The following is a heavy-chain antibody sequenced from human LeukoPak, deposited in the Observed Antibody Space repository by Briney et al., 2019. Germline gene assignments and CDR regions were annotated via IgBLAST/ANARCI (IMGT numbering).Heavy chain of an antibody. J-gene: IGHJ4*02. D-gene: IGHD6-13*01. V-gene: IGHV1-18*01. CDR1: GYTFTSYG. Sequence: ASVKVSCKASGYTFTSYGISWVRQAPGQGLEWMGWISAYNGNTNYAQKLQGRVTMTIDTSTSTAYMELRSLRSDDTAVYYCARDLAAAGTCDYWGQGTLVTVSS. CDR2: ISAYNGNT. CDR3: ARDLAAAGTCDY.